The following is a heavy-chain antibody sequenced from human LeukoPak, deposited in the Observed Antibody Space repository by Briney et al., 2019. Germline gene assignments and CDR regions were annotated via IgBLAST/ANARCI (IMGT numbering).Heavy chain of an antibody. CDR3: ARELDGYNNPFDY. V-gene: IGHV3-33*01. Sequence: GGSLRLSCAASGFTFSSYGMHWVRQAPGKGLEWVAVIWYDGSNKYYADSGKGRFTISRDNSKNTLYLQMNSLRAEDTAVYYCARELDGYNNPFDYWGQGTLVTVSS. D-gene: IGHD5-24*01. CDR1: GFTFSSYG. CDR2: IWYDGSNK. J-gene: IGHJ4*02.